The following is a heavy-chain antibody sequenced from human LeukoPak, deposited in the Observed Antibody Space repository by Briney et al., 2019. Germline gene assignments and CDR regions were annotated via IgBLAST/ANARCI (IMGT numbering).Heavy chain of an antibody. CDR2: IYYSGST. Sequence: SETLSLTCTVSGGSISSYYWSWIRQPPGKGLEWIGYIYYSGSTNYNPSLKSRVTISVDTSKNQFSLKLSSVTAADTAVYYCARDLWGITFGGDNSRFDPWGQGTLVTVSS. V-gene: IGHV4-59*01. D-gene: IGHD3-16*01. CDR1: GGSISSYY. J-gene: IGHJ5*02. CDR3: ARDLWGITFGGDNSRFDP.